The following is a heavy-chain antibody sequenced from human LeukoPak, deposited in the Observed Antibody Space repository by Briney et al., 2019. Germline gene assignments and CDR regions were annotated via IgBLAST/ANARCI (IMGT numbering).Heavy chain of an antibody. V-gene: IGHV1-2*02. D-gene: IGHD6-19*01. CDR1: GYTFTGYY. J-gene: IGHJ5*02. CDR3: ARVHKRGWYGRGWFDP. CDR2: INPNSGGT. Sequence: ASVKVSCRASGYTFTGYYMHWVRQAPGQGLEWMGWINPNSGGTNYAQKFQGRVTVTRDTSISTAYMELSRLRSDGTAVYYCARVHKRGWYGRGWFDPWGQGTLVTVSS.